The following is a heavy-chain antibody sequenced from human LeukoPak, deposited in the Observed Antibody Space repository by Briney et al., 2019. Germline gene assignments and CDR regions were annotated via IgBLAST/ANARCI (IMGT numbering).Heavy chain of an antibody. CDR3: ANLGYDFDC. CDR1: GASINTYY. J-gene: IGHJ4*02. V-gene: IGHV4-4*07. CDR2: IDTSGNT. D-gene: IGHD5-12*01. Sequence: SETLSLTCSVSGASINTYYWSWIRQPAGKGLEWIGRIDTSGNTNYYNPSLRGRVTMSVDTSKNQLSLKLSSVTAADTAVYYCANLGYDFDCWGQGTLVTVSS.